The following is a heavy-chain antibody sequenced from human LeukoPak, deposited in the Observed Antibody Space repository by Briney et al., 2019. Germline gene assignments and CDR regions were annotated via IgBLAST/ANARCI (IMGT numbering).Heavy chain of an antibody. V-gene: IGHV3-74*01. D-gene: IGHD5-18*01. CDR2: INSDGSSR. CDR1: GFTFSSYW. J-gene: IGHJ4*02. CDR3: ARLLRGYSYGQDY. Sequence: PGGTLSPSYAASGFTFSSYWMNWVRQAPGTGLVWVSRINSDGSSRSYADSVKSRLTISRDNAKNTLYLQMNSLRAEHTAVYYCARLLRGYSYGQDYWGQGTLVTVSS.